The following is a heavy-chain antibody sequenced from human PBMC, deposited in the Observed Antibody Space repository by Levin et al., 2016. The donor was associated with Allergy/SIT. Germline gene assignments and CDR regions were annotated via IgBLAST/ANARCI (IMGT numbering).Heavy chain of an antibody. CDR3: ARDLTPGITAAGIFDY. D-gene: IGHD6-13*01. J-gene: IGHJ4*02. Sequence: SETLSLTCTVSGGPVNSGSHYWSWLRQPPGKGLEWIGFIYYNGNTYNNPSLKSRVTMSLDTSKNQFSLSLTSVTAADTAVYYCARDLTPGITAAGIFDYWGQGILVTVSS. CDR2: IYYNGNT. V-gene: IGHV4-61*01. CDR1: GGPVNSGSHY.